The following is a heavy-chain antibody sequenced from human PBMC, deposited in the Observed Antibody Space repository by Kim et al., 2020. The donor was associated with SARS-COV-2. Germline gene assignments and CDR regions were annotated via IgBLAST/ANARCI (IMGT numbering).Heavy chain of an antibody. CDR3: ARRVSSSSAFDY. J-gene: IGHJ4*02. V-gene: IGHV3-21*01. Sequence: YNADSVEGRCTNTRDAAKDPLYLQMNSLGAEDTAVYYCARRVSSSSAFDYWGQGTLVTVSS. D-gene: IGHD6-6*01.